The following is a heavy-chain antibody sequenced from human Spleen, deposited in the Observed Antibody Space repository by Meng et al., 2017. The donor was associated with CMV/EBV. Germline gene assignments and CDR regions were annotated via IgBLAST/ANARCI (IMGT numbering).Heavy chain of an antibody. J-gene: IGHJ5*02. V-gene: IGHV3-11*01. D-gene: IGHD4-17*01. CDR1: FIFSGYY. CDR2: ISRRSSSI. CDR3: ARGGENHGEYEDGWFHP. Sequence: FIFSGYYMTVIRQAPGKGLEWVSYISRRSSSIHYADSVKGRFTVSRDNAKNSLYLEINNLRAEDTAVYYCARGGENHGEYEDGWFHPWGQGTLVTVSS.